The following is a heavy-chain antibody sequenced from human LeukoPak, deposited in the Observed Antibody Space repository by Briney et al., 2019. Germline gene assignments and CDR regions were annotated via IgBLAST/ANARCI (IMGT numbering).Heavy chain of an antibody. Sequence: GGSLRLSCAASGFTFSSYGMHWVRQAPGKGLEWVAVISYDGSNKYYADSVKGRFTISRDNSKNTLYLQMNSLRAEDTAVYYFAKDLFHGLGVFNIWGQGTTVSASS. V-gene: IGHV3-30*18. CDR1: GFTFSSYG. J-gene: IGHJ3*02. CDR2: ISYDGSNK. CDR3: AKDLFHGLGVFNI. D-gene: IGHD1-26*01.